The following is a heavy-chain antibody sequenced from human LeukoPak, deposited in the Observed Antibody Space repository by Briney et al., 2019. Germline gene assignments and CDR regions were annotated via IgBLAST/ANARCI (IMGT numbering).Heavy chain of an antibody. D-gene: IGHD1-26*01. Sequence: GGSLRLSCAASGFTVSSNYMSWVRQAPGKGLEWVSVIYSGGSTYYADSVKGRFTISRDNSKNTLYLQMDSLRVEDTAVYYCARDPYSGSYGPYYYYYMDVWGEGTTVTISS. CDR3: ARDPYSGSYGPYYYYYMDV. J-gene: IGHJ6*03. V-gene: IGHV3-53*01. CDR2: IYSGGST. CDR1: GFTVSSNY.